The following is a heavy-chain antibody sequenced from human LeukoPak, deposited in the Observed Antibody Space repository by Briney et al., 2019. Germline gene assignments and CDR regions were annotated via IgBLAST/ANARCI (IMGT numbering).Heavy chain of an antibody. V-gene: IGHV1-2*02. Sequence: EASVKVFCKTSGYTFTNYYIHWVRQAPGQGLEWMAWINPNNGGSDSAQKFQGRVTMTRDTSISTAYMELSRLRSDDTAMYYCASGNSVWATGTPAYYSDYWGQGTLVTVSS. D-gene: IGHD4-23*01. CDR3: ASGNSVWATGTPAYYSDY. CDR2: INPNNGGS. J-gene: IGHJ4*02. CDR1: GYTFTNYY.